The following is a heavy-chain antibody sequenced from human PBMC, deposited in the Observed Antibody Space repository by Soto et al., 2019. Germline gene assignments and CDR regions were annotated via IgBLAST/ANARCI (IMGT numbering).Heavy chain of an antibody. D-gene: IGHD3-3*01. CDR1: GGTISGYY. CDR3: ARGQRFSDWFDP. V-gene: IGHV4-4*07. CDR2: IYSSGNT. Sequence: SGTLSLTCSVSGGTISGYYWTWIRQPAGKGPEWIGRIYSSGNTKYNPSLQSRVTMSLDTSNNQFSLRLTSVTAADTAVYYCARGQRFSDWFDPWGQGTLVTVSS. J-gene: IGHJ5*02.